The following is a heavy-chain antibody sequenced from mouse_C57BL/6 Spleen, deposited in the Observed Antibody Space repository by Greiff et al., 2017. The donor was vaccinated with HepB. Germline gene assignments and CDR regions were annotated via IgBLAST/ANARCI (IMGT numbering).Heavy chain of an antibody. Sequence: LQESGPELVKPGASVKISCKASGYSFTDYNMNWVKQSNGKSLEWIGVINPNYGTTSYNQKFKGKATLTVDQSSSTAYMQLNSLTSEDSAVYYCARPIYYDYDGAMDYWGQGTSVTVSS. CDR2: INPNYGTT. CDR1: GYSFTDYN. D-gene: IGHD2-4*01. CDR3: ARPIYYDYDGAMDY. J-gene: IGHJ4*01. V-gene: IGHV1-39*01.